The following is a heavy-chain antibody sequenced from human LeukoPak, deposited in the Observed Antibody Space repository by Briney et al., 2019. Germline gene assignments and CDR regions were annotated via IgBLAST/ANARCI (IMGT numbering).Heavy chain of an antibody. CDR2: IYYTGSS. J-gene: IGHJ4*02. Sequence: WATLSLTCTVSGGSISSSYWSWIRQPPGKGLEWIGYIYYTGSSYYNPSLKSRATTSIDMSKNQFSLKLSSVTAADTAVYYCAGYGSGSYYKAFDFWGQGILVTVSS. CDR3: AGYGSGSYYKAFDF. D-gene: IGHD3-10*01. V-gene: IGHV4-59*01. CDR1: GGSISSSY.